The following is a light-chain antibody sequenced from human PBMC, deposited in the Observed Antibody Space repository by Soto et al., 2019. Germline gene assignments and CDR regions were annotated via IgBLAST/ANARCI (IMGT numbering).Light chain of an antibody. J-gene: IGLJ2*01. CDR1: KLGDKY. V-gene: IGLV3-1*01. Sequence: SYELTQPPSVSVSPGQTASISCSGDKLGDKYVCWYQQKPGQSPGLVIYQDNKRPSGIPERFSGSNSGNTATLTISGTQAMDAADYYCQVWGSSVVFGGGTKLTVL. CDR3: QVWGSSVV. CDR2: QDN.